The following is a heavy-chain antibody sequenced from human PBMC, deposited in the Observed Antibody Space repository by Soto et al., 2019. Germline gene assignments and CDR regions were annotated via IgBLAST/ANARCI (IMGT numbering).Heavy chain of an antibody. CDR3: ARGTSPYSSSTTDY. CDR2: ISSSSSYT. J-gene: IGHJ4*02. V-gene: IGHV3-11*06. D-gene: IGHD6-13*01. Sequence: GGSLRLSCAASGFTFSDYYMSWIRQAPGKGLEWVSYISSSSSYTNYADSVKGRFTISRDNAKNSLYLQMNSLGAEDTAVYYCARGTSPYSSSTTDYWGQGTLVTVSS. CDR1: GFTFSDYY.